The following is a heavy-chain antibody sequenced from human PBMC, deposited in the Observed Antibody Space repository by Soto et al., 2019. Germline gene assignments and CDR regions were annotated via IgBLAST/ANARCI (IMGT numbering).Heavy chain of an antibody. CDR3: ARDNCSSTSCYQRGVFDY. Sequence: EAQLVESGGGLVQPGGSLRLSCAASGFTFSSYSMNWVRQAPGKGLEWVSYISSSSSTIYYADSVKGRFTISRDNAKNSLYLQMNSLRAEDTAVYYCARDNCSSTSCYQRGVFDYWGQGTLVTVSS. CDR2: ISSSSSTI. CDR1: GFTFSSYS. D-gene: IGHD2-2*01. J-gene: IGHJ4*02. V-gene: IGHV3-48*01.